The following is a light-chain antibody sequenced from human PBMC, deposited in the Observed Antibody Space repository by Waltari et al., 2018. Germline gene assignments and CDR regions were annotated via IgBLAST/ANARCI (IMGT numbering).Light chain of an antibody. CDR2: EVN. V-gene: IGLV2-23*02. J-gene: IGLJ3*02. Sequence: QSALSQPASVSGSPGQSITISCTGTSSEVGSYKLVSWYQQHPGKAPKLIIFEVNKRPSGVSNRFSGSQSGNTASLTISGLQPEDEADYYCCSYASDITLVFGGGTKLTVL. CDR1: SSEVGSYKL. CDR3: CSYASDITLV.